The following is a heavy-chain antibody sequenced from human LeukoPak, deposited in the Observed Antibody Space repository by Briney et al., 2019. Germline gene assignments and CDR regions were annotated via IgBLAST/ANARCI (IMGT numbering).Heavy chain of an antibody. V-gene: IGHV5-51*01. CDR2: IYPGDSDT. D-gene: IGHD3-22*01. Sequence: GESLKISCKASGGSFSSSWIGWVRQMPGKGLEWMGIIYPGDSDTRYSPSFQGQVTISVDKSISTAYLQWSSLKASDTAMYYCARIPYYYDSSGYYGDYWGQGTLVTVSS. CDR1: GGSFSSSW. J-gene: IGHJ4*02. CDR3: ARIPYYYDSSGYYGDY.